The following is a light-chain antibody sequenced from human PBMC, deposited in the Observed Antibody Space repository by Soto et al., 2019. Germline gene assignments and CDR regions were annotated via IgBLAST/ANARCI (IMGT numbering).Light chain of an antibody. CDR1: SNDVGGYNY. CDR2: EVN. Sequence: QSVLTQPPSASGSPGQSVAISCTGSSNDVGGYNYVSWYQQHPGKAPQLMIYEVNKRPSGVPDRFSGSKSGNTASLTVSWLQAEDEADYYCSSSAGSNYIVFGTGTKVTVL. J-gene: IGLJ1*01. V-gene: IGLV2-8*01. CDR3: SSSAGSNYIV.